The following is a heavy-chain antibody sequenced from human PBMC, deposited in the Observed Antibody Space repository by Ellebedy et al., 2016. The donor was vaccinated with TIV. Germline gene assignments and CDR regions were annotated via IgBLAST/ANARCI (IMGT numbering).Heavy chain of an antibody. Sequence: GESLKISCAASGFNVRSSYMTWVRQPPGKGLEWVSVIYSGGSTYYADSVKGRFTISRDNSKNTLYLQMNSLRAEDTAVYYCVRERHIVVVTAILDYWGQGTLVTVSS. V-gene: IGHV3-66*02. J-gene: IGHJ4*02. D-gene: IGHD2-21*02. CDR1: GFNVRSSY. CDR2: IYSGGST. CDR3: VRERHIVVVTAILDY.